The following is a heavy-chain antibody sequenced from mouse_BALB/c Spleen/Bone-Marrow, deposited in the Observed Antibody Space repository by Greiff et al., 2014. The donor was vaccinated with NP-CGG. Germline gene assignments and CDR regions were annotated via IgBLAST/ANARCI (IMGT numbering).Heavy chain of an antibody. CDR2: IDPANGNT. D-gene: IGHD1-1*01. CDR3: AIYYYGSSGFAY. V-gene: IGHV14-3*02. J-gene: IGHJ3*01. Sequence: VQLQQSGAELVKPGASVKLSYTASGFNIKDIYMHWVKQRPEQGLEWIGRIDPANGNTKYDPKFQGKATITADTSSNTAYLQLSSLISEDTAVYYCAIYYYGSSGFAYWGQGTLVTVSA. CDR1: GFNIKDIY.